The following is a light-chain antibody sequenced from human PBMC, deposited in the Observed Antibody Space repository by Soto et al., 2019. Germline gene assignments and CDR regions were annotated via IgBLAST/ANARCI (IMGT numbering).Light chain of an antibody. Sequence: EIVMTQSPATLSVSPWERATLSCRASQSVSSNLAWYQQKPGQAPRLLIYGASTRATGIPARFSGSGSGTEFTLTISSLQSEDFAVYYCQQYNNWPPSTFGGGTKVEIK. CDR1: QSVSSN. J-gene: IGKJ4*01. CDR2: GAS. CDR3: QQYNNWPPST. V-gene: IGKV3-15*01.